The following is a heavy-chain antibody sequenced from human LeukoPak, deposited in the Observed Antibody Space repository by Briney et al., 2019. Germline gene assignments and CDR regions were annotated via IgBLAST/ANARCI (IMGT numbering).Heavy chain of an antibody. CDR3: ARTIEMATISYFDY. CDR2: ISSSDGTI. J-gene: IGHJ4*02. CDR1: GFTFSRYS. V-gene: IGHV3-48*04. D-gene: IGHD5-24*01. Sequence: GGSLRLSCSASGFTFSRYSMNWVRQAPGKGLEWVSYISSSDGTIYYADSVKGRFTISRDNAKNSLYLQMNSLRAGDTAVYYCARTIEMATISYFDYWGQGTLVTVSS.